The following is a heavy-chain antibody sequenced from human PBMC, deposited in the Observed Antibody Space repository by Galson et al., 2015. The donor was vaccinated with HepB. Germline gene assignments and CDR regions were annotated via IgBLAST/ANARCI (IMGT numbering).Heavy chain of an antibody. CDR2: ISSSKSTI. V-gene: IGHV3-48*01. Sequence: SLRLSCAASGFTFSSYSMNRVRQAPGKGLEWVSYISSSKSTIYYADSVKGRFTISRDNAKKSLYLQMNSLRGEDTAVYYCARVGSSSWYTTYYSYYMDVWGKGTTVTVSS. D-gene: IGHD6-13*01. CDR1: GFTFSSYS. CDR3: ARVGSSSWYTTYYSYYMDV. J-gene: IGHJ6*03.